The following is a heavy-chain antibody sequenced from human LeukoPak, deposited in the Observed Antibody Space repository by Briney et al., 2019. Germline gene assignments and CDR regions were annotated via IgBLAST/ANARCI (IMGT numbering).Heavy chain of an antibody. V-gene: IGHV3-11*01. CDR1: GFTFNDYY. J-gene: IGHJ5*02. CDR2: INIGGTNT. Sequence: GGSLRLSCAASGFTFNDYYMSWIRQAPGKGLEWLSYINIGGTNTHYADSVKGRFTISRDNAKKSLYLEMNNLRAEDTAVYYCATDGAGFDTWGQGTLVAVSS. CDR3: ATDGAGFDT.